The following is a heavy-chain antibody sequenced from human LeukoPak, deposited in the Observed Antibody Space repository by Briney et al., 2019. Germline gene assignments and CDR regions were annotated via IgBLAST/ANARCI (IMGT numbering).Heavy chain of an antibody. CDR2: IYYSGST. CDR1: GGSISSYY. Sequence: PSETLSLTCTVSGGSISSYYWSWIRQPPGKGLEWIGYIYYSGSTNYNPSLKSRVTISLDTSKSQFSLKLSSVTAADTAVYYCAGAVVITSAEYFQHWGQGTLVTVSS. CDR3: AGAVVITSAEYFQH. V-gene: IGHV4-59*01. D-gene: IGHD3-22*01. J-gene: IGHJ1*01.